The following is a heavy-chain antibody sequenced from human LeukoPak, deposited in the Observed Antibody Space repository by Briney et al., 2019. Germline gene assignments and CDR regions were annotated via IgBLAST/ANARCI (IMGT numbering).Heavy chain of an antibody. D-gene: IGHD6-6*01. Sequence: PSETLSLTCTVSGGSISSGGYYWSWIRQPPGKGLEWIGYIYHSGSTYYNPSLKSRVTISVDRSKNQFSLKLSSVTAADTAVYYCARDRDSSSSFYYYYYMDVWGKGTTVTVSS. J-gene: IGHJ6*03. CDR2: IYHSGST. V-gene: IGHV4-30-2*01. CDR3: ARDRDSSSSFYYYYYMDV. CDR1: GGSISSGGYY.